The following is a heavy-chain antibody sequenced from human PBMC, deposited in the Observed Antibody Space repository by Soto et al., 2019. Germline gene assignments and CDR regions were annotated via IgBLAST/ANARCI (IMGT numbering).Heavy chain of an antibody. CDR3: AREYSYGQMDV. D-gene: IGHD5-18*01. V-gene: IGHV4-31*03. Sequence: SETLSLTCTVSGGSISSGGYYWSWIRQHPGKGLEWIGYIYYSGSTYYNPTLKSRVTISVDTSKNQFSLKLSSVTAADTAVYYCAREYSYGQMDVWGQGTTVTVSS. CDR2: IYYSGST. J-gene: IGHJ6*02. CDR1: GGSISSGGYY.